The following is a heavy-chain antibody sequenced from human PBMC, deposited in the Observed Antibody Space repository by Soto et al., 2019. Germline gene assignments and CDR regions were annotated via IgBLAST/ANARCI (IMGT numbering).Heavy chain of an antibody. V-gene: IGHV1-69*13. CDR2: IIPIFGTA. CDR3: ARWVGGIQLWLWNAFDI. D-gene: IGHD5-18*01. CDR1: GGTFSSYA. Sequence: SVKVSCKASGGTFSSYAISWVRQAPGQGLEWMGGIIPIFGTANYAQKFQGRVTITADESTSTAYMELSSLRSEDTAVYYCARWVGGIQLWLWNAFDIWGQGTMVPVSS. J-gene: IGHJ3*02.